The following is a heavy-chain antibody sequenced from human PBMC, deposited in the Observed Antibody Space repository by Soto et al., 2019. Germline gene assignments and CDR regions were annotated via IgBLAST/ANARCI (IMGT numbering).Heavy chain of an antibody. Sequence: EVQLLESGGGWLQPGGSLRLSCAASGFTFSSYAMNWVRQAPGKGLEWIAGITGSGAGSYYSDSVKGRFTISRDNSKNSLYLQMNSLRAEDTAVYYCAKAYSNSWPKDCFDHWGHGTLVTVSS. CDR2: ITGSGAGS. V-gene: IGHV3-23*01. D-gene: IGHD6-13*01. CDR1: GFTFSSYA. J-gene: IGHJ5*02. CDR3: AKAYSNSWPKDCFDH.